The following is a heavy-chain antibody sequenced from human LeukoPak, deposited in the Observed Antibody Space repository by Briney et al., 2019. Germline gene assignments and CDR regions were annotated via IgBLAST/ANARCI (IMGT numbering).Heavy chain of an antibody. J-gene: IGHJ4*02. CDR2: SYYSGST. CDR1: GGSISTYF. V-gene: IGHV4-59*01. Sequence: SETLSLTCTVSGGSISTYFWSWIRQPPGKGLEWIGYSYYSGSTNYNPSLKSRVTISLDTSKNQCSLKLSSVTAADTAMYYCARGDWLAIDYWGQGTLVTVSS. D-gene: IGHD3/OR15-3a*01. CDR3: ARGDWLAIDY.